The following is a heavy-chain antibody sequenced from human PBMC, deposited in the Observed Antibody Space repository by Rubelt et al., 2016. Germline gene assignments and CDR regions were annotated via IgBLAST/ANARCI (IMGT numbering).Heavy chain of an antibody. V-gene: IGHV3-33*01. D-gene: IGHD3-10*01. CDR3: ARDLTSGYFDH. Sequence: APGKGLEWVAVIWYDVSNKYYADPVKGRFTISRDNSKNTLYLQMNSLRAEDTAVYYCARDLTSGYFDHWGQGTLVTVSS. J-gene: IGHJ4*02. CDR2: IWYDVSNK.